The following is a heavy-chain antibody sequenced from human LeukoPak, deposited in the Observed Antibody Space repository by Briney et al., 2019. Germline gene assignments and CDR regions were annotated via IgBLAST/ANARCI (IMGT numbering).Heavy chain of an antibody. CDR2: IYTNRQT. J-gene: IGHJ4*02. Sequence: SETLSLTCTVSGSSFSGYYWSWSRLPAGRGLEWIGRIYTNRQTMFNPSLKSRATMSFDTSKNLFSLQLHSVTAADTAKYYCARLSASTGTFWGQGILVTVSS. CDR1: GSSFSGYY. CDR3: ARLSASTGTF. D-gene: IGHD6-13*01. V-gene: IGHV4-4*07.